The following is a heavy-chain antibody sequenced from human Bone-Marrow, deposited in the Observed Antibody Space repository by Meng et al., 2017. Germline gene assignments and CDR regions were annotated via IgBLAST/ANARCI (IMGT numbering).Heavy chain of an antibody. CDR3: ARGYGSGSSSDWFDP. Sequence: VRLRASGPELVKPSQTLSPTCTVSGGSISSGGYYWSWIRQHPGKGLEWIGYIYYSGSTYYNPSLKSRVTISVDTSKNQFSLKLSSVTAADTAVYYCARGYGSGSSSDWFDPWGQGTLVTVSS. CDR1: GGSISSGGYY. CDR2: IYYSGST. D-gene: IGHD3-10*01. J-gene: IGHJ5*02. V-gene: IGHV4-31*03.